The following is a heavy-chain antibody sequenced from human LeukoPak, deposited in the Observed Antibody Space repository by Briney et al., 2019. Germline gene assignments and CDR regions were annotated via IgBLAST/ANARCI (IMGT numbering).Heavy chain of an antibody. CDR3: ARDLTPLIQVRPRSLDYKYGMDV. V-gene: IGHV3-7*01. CDR1: GFTFSNYD. D-gene: IGHD1-1*01. CDR2: IKEDGSEK. Sequence: GGSLRLSCAASGFTFSNYDMNWVRQAPGKGLEWVANIKEDGSEKHYVDFVKGRFTISRDNANNSLFLQMNSLRAEDTAVYYCARDLTPLIQVRPRSLDYKYGMDVWGQGTTVTVSS. J-gene: IGHJ6*02.